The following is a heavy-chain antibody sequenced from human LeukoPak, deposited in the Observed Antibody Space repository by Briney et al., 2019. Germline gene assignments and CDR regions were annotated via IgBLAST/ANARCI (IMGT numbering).Heavy chain of an antibody. Sequence: GASVKVSCKASGYTFTSYAMHWVRQAPGQRLEWMGLINAGNGNTKYSQKFQGRVTITRDTSASTAYMELSSLRSEDTAVYYCARVPIAVAGPAQKRDLKMGTYFDYWGQGTLVTVSS. J-gene: IGHJ4*02. V-gene: IGHV1-3*01. CDR3: ARVPIAVAGPAQKRDLKMGTYFDY. CDR1: GYTFTSYA. D-gene: IGHD6-19*01. CDR2: INAGNGNT.